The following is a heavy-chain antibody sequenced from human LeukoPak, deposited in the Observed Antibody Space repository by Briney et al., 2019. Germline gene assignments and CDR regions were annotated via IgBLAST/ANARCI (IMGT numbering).Heavy chain of an antibody. D-gene: IGHD2-15*01. Sequence: SETLSLTCTVSGASISSYYWSWIRQPPGKGLEWIGHIYYNGNTNYNPSLKSRVTISLDTSKNQFSLKLSPVTSADTAVYYCARGGWFSEYWGQGTLVTVSS. CDR3: ARGGWFSEY. CDR2: IYYNGNT. V-gene: IGHV4-59*01. CDR1: GASISSYY. J-gene: IGHJ4*02.